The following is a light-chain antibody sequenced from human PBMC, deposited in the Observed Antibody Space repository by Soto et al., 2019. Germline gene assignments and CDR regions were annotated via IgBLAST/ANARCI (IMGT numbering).Light chain of an antibody. V-gene: IGLV2-11*01. CDR1: SNYVGGYKY. CDR2: DVT. J-gene: IGLJ1*01. CDR3: CSYAGINTFAV. Sequence: QSALTQPRSVSGSPGQSVTISCTGTSNYVGGYKYVSWYQQSSGKAPKLMIYDVTQRPSGVPDRFSGSKSGNTASLTISGLQPEDESDYYCCSYAGINTFAVFGTVTKVTVL.